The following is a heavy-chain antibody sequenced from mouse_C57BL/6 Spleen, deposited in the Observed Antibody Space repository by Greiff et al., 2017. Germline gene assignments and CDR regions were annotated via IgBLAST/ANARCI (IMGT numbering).Heavy chain of an antibody. V-gene: IGHV1-19*01. CDR2: INPYNGGT. Sequence: EVQLQQSGPVLVKPGASVKMSCKASGYTFTDYYMNWVKQSHGKSLEWIGVINPYNGGTSYNQKFKGKATLTVDKSSSTAYMELNSLTSEDSAVYYCASAYGSAYYFDYWGQGTTRTVSS. CDR1: GYTFTDYY. J-gene: IGHJ2*01. CDR3: ASAYGSAYYFDY. D-gene: IGHD1-1*01.